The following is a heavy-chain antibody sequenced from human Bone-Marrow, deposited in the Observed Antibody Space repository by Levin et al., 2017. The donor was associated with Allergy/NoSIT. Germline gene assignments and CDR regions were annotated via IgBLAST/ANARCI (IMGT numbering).Heavy chain of an antibody. CDR2: ITSSSSTI. D-gene: IGHD6-13*01. CDR1: GFTFSSYS. J-gene: IGHJ4*02. V-gene: IGHV3-48*01. CDR3: ARILYSSSWYGLDY. Sequence: AGESLKISCAASGFTFSSYSMNWVRQAPGKGLEWVSYITSSSSTIYYADSVKGRFTIARDNAKNSLYLQMNSLRAEDTAVYYCARILYSSSWYGLDYWGQGTLVTVSS.